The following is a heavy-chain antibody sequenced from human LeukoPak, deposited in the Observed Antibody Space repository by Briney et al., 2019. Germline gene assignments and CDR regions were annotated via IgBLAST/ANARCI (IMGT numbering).Heavy chain of an antibody. J-gene: IGHJ4*02. CDR3: AKRHSPKNKNWNYDHDMDY. Sequence: GGSLRLSCAAFGFTFGSYAMGWGRQAPGEWLGWGLAISVSGGSTNDAHSVKSRFTISRDTSKNPFSLKMSTVTAADTALYYCAKRHSPKNKNWNYDHDMDYWGKGTMVTVSS. CDR1: GFTFGSYA. V-gene: IGHV3-23*01. CDR2: ISVSGGST. D-gene: IGHD1-7*01.